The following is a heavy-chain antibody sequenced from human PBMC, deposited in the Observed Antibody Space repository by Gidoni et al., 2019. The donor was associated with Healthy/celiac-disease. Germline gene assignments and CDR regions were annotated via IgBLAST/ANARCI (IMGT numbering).Heavy chain of an antibody. J-gene: IGHJ4*02. D-gene: IGHD3-22*01. Sequence: QVQLVQSGAEVKKPGASVKVSCKASGNTFTIYYMPWVRQAPGQGLEWMGIINPSGGSTSYEQKFQGRVTMTRDTSTSTVYMELSSLRSEDTAVYYCARDWDYYDSSGDPNFDYWGQGTLVTVSS. CDR2: INPSGGST. V-gene: IGHV1-46*01. CDR1: GNTFTIYY. CDR3: ARDWDYYDSSGDPNFDY.